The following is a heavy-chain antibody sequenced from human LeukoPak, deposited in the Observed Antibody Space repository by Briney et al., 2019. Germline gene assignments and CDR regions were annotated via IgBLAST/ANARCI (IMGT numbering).Heavy chain of an antibody. J-gene: IGHJ4*02. CDR1: GFTFSDYY. CDR2: ISSRGSTI. CDR3: ARTSSPYYDFWSGYLDLDY. D-gene: IGHD3-3*01. Sequence: KTGGSQRLSCAASGFTFSDYYMSWIRQAPGKGLEWVSYISSRGSTIYYADSVKGRFTISRDNAKNSLYLQMNSLRAEDTAVYYCARTSSPYYDFWSGYLDLDYWGQGTLVTVSS. V-gene: IGHV3-11*01.